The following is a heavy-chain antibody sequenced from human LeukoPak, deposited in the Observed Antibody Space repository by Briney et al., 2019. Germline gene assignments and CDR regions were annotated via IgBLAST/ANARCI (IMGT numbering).Heavy chain of an antibody. J-gene: IGHJ4*02. Sequence: PGGSLRLSCAASGFSFSRYAMQWVRQAPGKGLEWVAVISYDGSIKSYADSVKGRFTISRDNSKKTLYLQINSLSAGDMALYYCANSPRSYGDFFIWGQGTLVTVS. CDR3: ANSPRSYGDFFI. V-gene: IGHV3-30*04. CDR2: ISYDGSIK. CDR1: GFSFSRYA. D-gene: IGHD4-17*01.